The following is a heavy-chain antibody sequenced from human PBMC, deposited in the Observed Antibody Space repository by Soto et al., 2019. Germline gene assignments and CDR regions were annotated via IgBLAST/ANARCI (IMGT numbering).Heavy chain of an antibody. V-gene: IGHV3-15*01. Sequence: GGSLRLSCAASGFAFNTAWLTWVRQAPGKGLEWVGRIKGKPDGGATDYAALVEGRFMISRDDSQNTVFLQMNSLKTDDTAVYYCTAGSPFNYWGPGTLVTVSS. CDR2: IKGKPDGGAT. CDR3: TAGSPFNY. J-gene: IGHJ4*02. CDR1: GFAFNTAW.